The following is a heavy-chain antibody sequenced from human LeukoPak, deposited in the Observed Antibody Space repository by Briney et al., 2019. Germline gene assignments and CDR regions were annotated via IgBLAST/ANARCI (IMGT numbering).Heavy chain of an antibody. J-gene: IGHJ4*02. Sequence: GGSLRLSCAASGFTFSSYGMHWVRQAPGKGLEWVAFIRYDGSNKYYADSVKGRFTISRDNSKNTLYLQMNSLRAEDTAVYYCAKDPAYIAVAGTDFDYWGQGTLVTVSS. CDR3: AKDPAYIAVAGTDFDY. CDR1: GFTFSSYG. D-gene: IGHD6-19*01. V-gene: IGHV3-30*02. CDR2: IRYDGSNK.